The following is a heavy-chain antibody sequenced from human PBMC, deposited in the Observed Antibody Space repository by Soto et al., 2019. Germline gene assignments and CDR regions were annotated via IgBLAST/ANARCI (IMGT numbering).Heavy chain of an antibody. J-gene: IGHJ4*02. D-gene: IGHD6-13*01. CDR1: GFSFSDYV. CDR2: ISGNGGNT. V-gene: IGHV3-23*01. Sequence: QPGGSLRLSCAASGFSFSDYVMSWVRQAPGKGLEWVSGISGNGGNTYYADSVKGRFTISRDNSKTTMYLQMNSLRGDDTCVYYCAKAPYNSWFLHFDYWGRGTQVTVSS. CDR3: AKAPYNSWFLHFDY.